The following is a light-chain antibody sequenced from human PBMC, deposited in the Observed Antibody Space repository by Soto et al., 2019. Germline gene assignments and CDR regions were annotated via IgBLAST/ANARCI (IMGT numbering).Light chain of an antibody. J-gene: IGLJ3*02. CDR1: SSDVGSYNL. CDR2: EGS. CDR3: CSYAGSSAWV. Sequence: QSALTQPASVSGSPGQSITISCTGNSSDVGSYNLVSWYQQHPGKAPKLMIYEGSKRPSVVSNRFSGSKSGNTASLTISGLQAEDEADYYCCSYAGSSAWVFGGGTKLTVL. V-gene: IGLV2-23*01.